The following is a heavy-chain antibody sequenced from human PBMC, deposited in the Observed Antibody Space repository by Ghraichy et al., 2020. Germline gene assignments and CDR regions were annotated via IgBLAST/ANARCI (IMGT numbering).Heavy chain of an antibody. CDR1: GGSIDSGPYS. J-gene: IGHJ6*02. D-gene: IGHD3-3*01. CDR2: IFHSGSA. Sequence: SETLSLTYSVSGGSIDSGPYSWTWIRQTPGKALEWIGYIFHSGSAYYNPSFDSRVTISIDRSRNKFSLELTSATAADTAVYYCAILASSSVDVWGPGVTVTVSS. V-gene: IGHV4-30-2*01. CDR3: AILASSSVDV.